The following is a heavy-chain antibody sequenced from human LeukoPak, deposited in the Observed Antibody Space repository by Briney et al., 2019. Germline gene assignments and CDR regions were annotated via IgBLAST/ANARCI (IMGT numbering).Heavy chain of an antibody. J-gene: IGHJ6*02. V-gene: IGHV3-48*02. CDR2: ISVTSEK. CDR1: GFTFSSFR. D-gene: IGHD6-13*01. CDR3: AREIPQQLVAMDV. Sequence: GGSLRLSCAASGFTFSSFRMNWVRQAPGKGLEWLSDISVTSEKSYADSVKGRFTISRDNAKNSLFLQMNSLRDEDTAVYYCAREIPQQLVAMDVWGQGTTVTVSS.